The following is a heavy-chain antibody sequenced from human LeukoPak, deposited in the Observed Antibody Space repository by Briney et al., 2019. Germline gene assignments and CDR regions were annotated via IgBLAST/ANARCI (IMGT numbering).Heavy chain of an antibody. CDR1: GYTFTSYG. D-gene: IGHD3-16*01. CDR2: INTYNGNT. Sequence: ASVKVSCKASGYTFTSYGISWVRQAPGQGLEWMGWINTYNGNTKYAQKVQGRVTMTTDTSMTTAYMEVRSLRSDDTAVYYCARDLVHHRLLATAYNWFDPWGQGTLVTVSS. CDR3: ARDLVHHRLLATAYNWFDP. V-gene: IGHV1-18*01. J-gene: IGHJ5*02.